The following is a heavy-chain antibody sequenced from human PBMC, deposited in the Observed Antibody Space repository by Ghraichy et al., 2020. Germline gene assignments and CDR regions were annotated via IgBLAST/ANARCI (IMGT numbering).Heavy chain of an antibody. V-gene: IGHV5-10-1*01. CDR1: GYSFTSYW. J-gene: IGHJ5*02. CDR2: IDPSDSYT. Sequence: GEALNISCKGSGYSFTSYWISWVRQMPGKGLEWMGRIDPSDSYTNYSPSFQGHVTISADKSISTAYLQWSSLKASDTAMYYCARVTMVRGVILNGRWFDPWGQGTLVTVSS. CDR3: ARVTMVRGVILNGRWFDP. D-gene: IGHD3-10*01.